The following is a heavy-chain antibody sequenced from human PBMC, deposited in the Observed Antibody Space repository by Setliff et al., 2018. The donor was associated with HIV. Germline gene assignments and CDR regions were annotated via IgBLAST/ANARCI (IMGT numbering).Heavy chain of an antibody. D-gene: IGHD3-9*01. CDR1: GYTFTSYH. J-gene: IGHJ4*02. CDR2: INPSGGST. V-gene: IGHV1-46*01. CDR3: ARDLSISNPYYDILTGPGVY. Sequence: ASVKVSCKASGYTFTSYHMYWVRQAPGQGLEWMGAINPSGGSTRYAQKFQGRVTMARDTSTSTVYMELSSLRSEDTAVYYCARDLSISNPYYDILTGPGVYWGQGTLVTVSS.